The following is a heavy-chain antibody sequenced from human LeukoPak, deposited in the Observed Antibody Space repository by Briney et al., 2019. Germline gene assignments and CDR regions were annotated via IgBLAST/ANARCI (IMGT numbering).Heavy chain of an antibody. D-gene: IGHD1-26*01. J-gene: IGHJ4*02. CDR1: GFTFSSNW. Sequence: PGGSLRLSCAASGFTFSSNWMSWVRRAPGKGLEWVSAISGSGGSTYYADSVKGRFTISRDNSKNTLYLQMNSLRAEDTAVYYCAKWSGGSYYYGTIDYWGQGTLVTVSS. CDR3: AKWSGGSYYYGTIDY. CDR2: ISGSGGST. V-gene: IGHV3-23*01.